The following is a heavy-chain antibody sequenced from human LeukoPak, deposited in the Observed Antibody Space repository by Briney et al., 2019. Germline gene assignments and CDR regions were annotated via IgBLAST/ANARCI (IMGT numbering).Heavy chain of an antibody. CDR2: ICCSGGST. CDR1: GFTFSRYA. J-gene: IGHJ4*01. V-gene: IGHV3-23*01. CDR3: AKGKNTPYSRGWVIDY. D-gene: IGHD6-19*01. Sequence: GGSLSLSCAVSGFTFSRYAMSWVRQSPGEGLEWVSAICCSGGSTFYTHPVRGRFPIPRDNPKNTLSVQIHSLRAEDTAVFYCAKGKNTPYSRGWVIDYWGQGTLVT.